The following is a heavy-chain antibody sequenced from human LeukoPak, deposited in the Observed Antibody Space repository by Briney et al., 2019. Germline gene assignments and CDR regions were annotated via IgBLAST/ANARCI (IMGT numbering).Heavy chain of an antibody. CDR2: ISWNSGSI. Sequence: PGGSLRLSCAASGFTFDDYAMHWVRQAPGKGLEWVSGISWNSGSIGYADSVKGRFTISRDNAKNSLYLQMNSLRAEDTAVYYCARAGLGYCSGGSCHAWGQGTLVTVSS. J-gene: IGHJ5*02. V-gene: IGHV3-9*01. D-gene: IGHD2-15*01. CDR3: ARAGLGYCSGGSCHA. CDR1: GFTFDDYA.